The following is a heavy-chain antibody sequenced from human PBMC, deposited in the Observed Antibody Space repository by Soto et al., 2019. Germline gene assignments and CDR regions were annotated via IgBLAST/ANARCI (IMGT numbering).Heavy chain of an antibody. V-gene: IGHV3-9*01. J-gene: IGHJ5*02. CDR2: INWNSGTI. CDR3: AKGSHGPSHTGWFDP. CDR1: GFTFDDYA. D-gene: IGHD2-8*02. Sequence: PGGSLRLSYAASGFTFDDYAMYWVRQAPGKALEWVSSINWNSGTINYADSVKGRFTISRDNAKNSLYLQMNSLRTEDTALYYCAKGSHGPSHTGWFDPWGQGTQVTVSS.